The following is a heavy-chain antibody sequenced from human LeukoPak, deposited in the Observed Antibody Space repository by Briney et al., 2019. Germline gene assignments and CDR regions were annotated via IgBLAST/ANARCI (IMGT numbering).Heavy chain of an antibody. V-gene: IGHV3-66*01. CDR1: GFTVSTNY. Sequence: GGSLRLSCAASGFTVSTNYMSWVRQAPGKGLEWVSVIYGGVNTVYADSVQGRFTISRDNSENTLYLQMNSLRAEDTAVYYCAKSPKTGFLFDYWGKGTLITVSS. CDR3: AKSPKTGFLFDY. D-gene: IGHD1-1*01. J-gene: IGHJ4*02. CDR2: IYGGVNT.